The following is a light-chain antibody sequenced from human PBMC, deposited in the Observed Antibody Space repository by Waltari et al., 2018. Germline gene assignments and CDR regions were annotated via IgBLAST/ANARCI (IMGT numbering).Light chain of an antibody. J-gene: IGLJ3*02. CDR2: RNN. CDR3: AAWDDSLSGWV. CDR1: NSNIATNY. Sequence: QSVLTQPPSASGTPGQTVTISCSGSNSNIATNYVCWYQQVPETAPNLLLYRNNQRPPGVPDRFAGSKSGTSASLAISGLRSGDEADYYCAAWDDSLSGWVFGGGTKLTVL. V-gene: IGLV1-47*01.